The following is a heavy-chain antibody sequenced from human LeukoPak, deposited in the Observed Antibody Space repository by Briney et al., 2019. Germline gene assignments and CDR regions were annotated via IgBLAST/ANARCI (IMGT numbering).Heavy chain of an antibody. J-gene: IGHJ4*02. D-gene: IGHD3-22*01. CDR3: ASVYDSSGYYPF. CDR1: GGSVSNGNYY. Sequence: SETLSLTCTVSGGSVSNGNYYWSWLRQPPGKALEWIGYIYYTGSTNYNPSLEGRVTISVDTSKNQFSVRLSSVTAADTAVYYCASVYDSSGYYPFWGQGTLVTVSS. V-gene: IGHV4-61*01. CDR2: IYYTGST.